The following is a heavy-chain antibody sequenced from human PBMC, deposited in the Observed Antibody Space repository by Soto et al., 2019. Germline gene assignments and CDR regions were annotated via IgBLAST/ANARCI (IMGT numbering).Heavy chain of an antibody. D-gene: IGHD1-20*01. CDR1: GFTFSSYA. V-gene: IGHV3-23*01. Sequence: GGSLRLSCAASGFTFSSYAMSWVRQAPGKGLEWVSAISGSGGSTYYADSVKVRFTISRDNSKNTLYLQMNSLRAEDTAVYYCAKALAPRITAIDYWGQGTLVTVSS. CDR2: ISGSGGST. J-gene: IGHJ4*02. CDR3: AKALAPRITAIDY.